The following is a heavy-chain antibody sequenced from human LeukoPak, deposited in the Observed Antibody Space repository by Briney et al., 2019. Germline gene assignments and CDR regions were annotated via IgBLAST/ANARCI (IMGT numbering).Heavy chain of an antibody. V-gene: IGHV1-8*01. CDR1: GYTFTSYD. D-gene: IGHD3-10*01. CDR2: MNPNSGNT. Sequence: ASVKVSRKASGYTFTSYDINWVRQATGQGLEWMGWMNPNSGNTGYAQKFQGRVTMTRNTSISTAYMELSSLRSEDTAVYYCAGDGSGNNDAFDIWGQGTMVTVSS. J-gene: IGHJ3*02. CDR3: AGDGSGNNDAFDI.